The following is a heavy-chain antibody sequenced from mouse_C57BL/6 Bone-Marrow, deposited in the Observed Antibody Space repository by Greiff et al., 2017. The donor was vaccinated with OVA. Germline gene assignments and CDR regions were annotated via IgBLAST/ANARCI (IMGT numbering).Heavy chain of an antibody. CDR1: GFTFTDYY. D-gene: IGHD2-4*01. J-gene: IGHJ1*03. V-gene: IGHV7-3*01. Sequence: EVQLVESGGGLVQPGGSLSLSCAASGFTFTDYYMSWVRQPPGKALEWLGFIRNKANGYTTEYSASVKGRFTISRDNSQSILYLQMNALRAEDSATYYCARYRDYDYLYWYFDVWGTGTTVTVSS. CDR3: ARYRDYDYLYWYFDV. CDR2: IRNKANGYTT.